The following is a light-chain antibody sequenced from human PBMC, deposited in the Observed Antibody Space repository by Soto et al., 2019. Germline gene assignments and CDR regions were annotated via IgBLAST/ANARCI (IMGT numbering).Light chain of an antibody. CDR1: QSVSSN. CDR3: QQYGSSPST. Sequence: EIVMTQSPATLSVSPGERSTLSCRASQSVSSNLAWYQQKPGQAPRLLIYGASSRATGIPDRFSGSASGTDFTLTISRLEPEDFAVYHCQQYGSSPSTFGQGTKVDIK. CDR2: GAS. J-gene: IGKJ1*01. V-gene: IGKV3-20*01.